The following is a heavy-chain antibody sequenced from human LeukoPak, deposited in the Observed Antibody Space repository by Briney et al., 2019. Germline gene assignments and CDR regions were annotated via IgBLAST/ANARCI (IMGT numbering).Heavy chain of an antibody. D-gene: IGHD4-11*01. CDR2: IKQDGSDK. V-gene: IGHV3-7*01. CDR1: GFTFSRYW. Sequence: GGSLRLSCAASGFTFSRYWMSWVRQAPGKGLEWVANIKQDGSDKDYVDSVKGRFTISRDNAKNSVFLQLNSLRVEDTAVYYCASPRVYYSYFVTYWGQGTLVTVSS. CDR3: ASPRVYYSYFVTY. J-gene: IGHJ4*02.